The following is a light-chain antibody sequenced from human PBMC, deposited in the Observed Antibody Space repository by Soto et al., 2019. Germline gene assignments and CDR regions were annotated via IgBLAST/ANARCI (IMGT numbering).Light chain of an antibody. CDR3: QRYDSAPYT. CDR2: AAS. CDR1: QAISNY. V-gene: IGKV1-27*01. Sequence: DIQMTQSPSSLSTSVGDRVTITCRASQAISNYLAWYQRKPGNVPKLLIYAASTLQSGVPSRFSGSGSGTDFTLTISSLQPEDVATYYCQRYDSAPYTVGQGTKLEIK. J-gene: IGKJ2*01.